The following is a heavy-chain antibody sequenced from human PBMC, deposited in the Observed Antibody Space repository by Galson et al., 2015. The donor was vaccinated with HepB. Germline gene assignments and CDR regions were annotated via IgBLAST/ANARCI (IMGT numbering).Heavy chain of an antibody. D-gene: IGHD3-22*01. CDR3: ASFGGISGYYYKDY. J-gene: IGHJ4*02. V-gene: IGHV3-21*01. Sequence: SLRLSCAASGFTFSSYSMNWVRQAPGKGLEWVSPISSSSSYIYYADSVKGRFTISRDNAKNSLYLQMNSLRAEDTAVYYCASFGGISGYYYKDYWGQGTLVTVSS. CDR1: GFTFSSYS. CDR2: ISSSSSYI.